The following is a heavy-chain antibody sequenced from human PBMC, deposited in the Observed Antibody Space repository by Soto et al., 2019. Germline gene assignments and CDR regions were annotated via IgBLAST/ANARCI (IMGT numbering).Heavy chain of an antibody. D-gene: IGHD3-10*01. V-gene: IGHV4-38-2*02. CDR1: GYSISSGYY. J-gene: IGHJ5*02. Sequence: SETLSLTCAVSGYSISSGYYWGWLRQPPGKGLEWIGSIYHGGSTYYNPSLNSRVTLSIDMTNNHVSLILNSVTAADTAVYYCAKDPDVTYYDHWGQGTLVTVSS. CDR2: IYHGGST. CDR3: AKDPDVTYYDH.